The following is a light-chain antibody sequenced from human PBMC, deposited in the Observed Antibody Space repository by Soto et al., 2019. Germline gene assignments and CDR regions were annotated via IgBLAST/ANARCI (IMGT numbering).Light chain of an antibody. CDR1: QDISNY. CDR2: AAS. CDR3: QQYDNLPPGVT. Sequence: DIQMTQSPSSLSASVGDRVTITCQASQDISNYLNWYQQKPGKAPKLLIYAASNLETGVPSRFSGSGSGTDFTFTISSLQPEDIATYYCQQYDNLPPGVTFGQGTKLEIK. J-gene: IGKJ2*01. V-gene: IGKV1-33*01.